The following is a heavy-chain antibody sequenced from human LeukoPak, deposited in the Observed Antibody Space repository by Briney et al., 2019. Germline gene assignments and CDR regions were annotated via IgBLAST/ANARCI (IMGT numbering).Heavy chain of an antibody. CDR1: GGSISSYY. V-gene: IGHV4-4*07. CDR3: ARADSSSWYYFDY. J-gene: IGHJ4*02. CDR2: IYTSGST. D-gene: IGHD6-13*01. Sequence: SETLSLTCTVSGGSISSYYWSWIRQLAGKGLEWIGRIYTSGSTNYNPSLKSRVTMSVDTSKNQFSLNLNSVTAADTAVYYCARADSSSWYYFDYWGQGTLVTVSS.